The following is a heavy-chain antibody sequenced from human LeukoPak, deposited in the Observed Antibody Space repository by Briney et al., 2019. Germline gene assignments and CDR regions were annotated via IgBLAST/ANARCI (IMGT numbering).Heavy chain of an antibody. CDR3: VRQGGWGGAASLIEF. D-gene: IGHD2-15*01. CDR1: GGSIYSHSW. J-gene: IGHJ4*02. V-gene: IGHV4-4*02. Sequence: SGTLSLTCSISGGSIYSHSWWSWVRQPPGKGLEWIGEIYHGGDTNYDPSLKSRVTLSVDTSMNQFSLKLSSVTASDTATFYCVRQGGWGGAASLIEFWGQGILVTVSS. CDR2: IYHGGDT.